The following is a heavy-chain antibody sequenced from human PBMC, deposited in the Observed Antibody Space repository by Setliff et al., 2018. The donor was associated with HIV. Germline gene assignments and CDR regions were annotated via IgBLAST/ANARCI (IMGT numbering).Heavy chain of an antibody. CDR1: GFTFSGYN. J-gene: IGHJ6*03. CDR2: ISGSSGYE. V-gene: IGHV3-21*04. Sequence: GGSLRLSCAASGFTFSGYNLNWVRQAPGKGLEWVSSISGSSGYEYYADSVKGRFTISRDSAKNSLYLQTNSLRAEDTAVYYCARDRGLRGMLLSSKGLGFYCMDVWGKGTTVTVSS. CDR3: ARDRGLRGMLLSSKGLGFYCMDV. D-gene: IGHD5-12*01.